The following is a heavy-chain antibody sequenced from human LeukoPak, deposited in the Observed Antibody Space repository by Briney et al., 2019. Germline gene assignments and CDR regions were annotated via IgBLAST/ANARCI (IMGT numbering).Heavy chain of an antibody. J-gene: IGHJ4*02. V-gene: IGHV3-7*01. D-gene: IGHD2-21*02. CDR3: ARVPGVTRYFDY. CDR2: IKQDAREK. Sequence: HGGSLRLSCAASGFTFTCCWMSWVRQAPGKGLEWVASIKQDAREKFYADSVKGRFTISRDNARNSLSLQMNSLRAEDTAVYYCARVPGVTRYFDYWGQGIQVTVSS. CDR1: GFTFTCCW.